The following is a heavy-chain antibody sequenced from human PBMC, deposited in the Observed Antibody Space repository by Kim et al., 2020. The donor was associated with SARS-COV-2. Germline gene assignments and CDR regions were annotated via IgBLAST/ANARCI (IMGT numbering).Heavy chain of an antibody. D-gene: IGHD3-9*01. V-gene: IGHV3-23*01. CDR3: AKGLARSLVLRYFTGSRDYFDY. CDR1: GFTFSSYA. CDR2: ISGSGGST. J-gene: IGHJ4*02. Sequence: GGSLRLSCAASGFTFSSYAMSWVRQAPGKGLEWVSAISGSGGSTYYADSVKGRFTISRDNSKNTLYLQMNSLRAEDTAVYYCAKGLARSLVLRYFTGSRDYFDYWGQGTLVTVSS.